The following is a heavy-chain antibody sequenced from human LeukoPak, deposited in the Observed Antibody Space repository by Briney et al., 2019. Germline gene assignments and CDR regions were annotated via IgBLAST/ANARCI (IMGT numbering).Heavy chain of an antibody. CDR1: GYTFTSYD. J-gene: IGHJ4*02. CDR3: ARRFYDNLTGHTWYDY. Sequence: GASVKVSCKASGYTFTSYDINWMRQAPGQGLEWVGWMNPNGGNTGYAQTFQGKLTMTRNTSIKTAYMELSSLRSEDTAVYYCARRFYDNLTGHTWYDYWGQGTLVTVSS. V-gene: IGHV1-8*01. D-gene: IGHD3-9*01. CDR2: MNPNGGNT.